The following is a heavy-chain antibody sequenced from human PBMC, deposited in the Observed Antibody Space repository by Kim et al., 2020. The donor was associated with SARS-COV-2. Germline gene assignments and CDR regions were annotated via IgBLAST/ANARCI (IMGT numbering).Heavy chain of an antibody. Sequence: SQRFYVDSLEGRFTISRDNARNSLYLQMNSLRAEDTAVYYCARTRGAAEAFWGQGNLVTVSS. CDR3: ARTRGAAEAF. D-gene: IGHD6-13*01. V-gene: IGHV3-7*03. J-gene: IGHJ4*02. CDR2: SQR.